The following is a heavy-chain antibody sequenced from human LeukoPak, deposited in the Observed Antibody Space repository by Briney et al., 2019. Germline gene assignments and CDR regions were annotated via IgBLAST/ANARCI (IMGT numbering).Heavy chain of an antibody. Sequence: PGGSLRLSCAASGFTFSSYGMHWVRQAPGKGLEWVAVISYDGSNKYYADSVKGRFTISRDNSKNTLYLQMNSLRAEDTAVYYCAKISSSSSDFDYWGQGTLVTVSS. CDR1: GFTFSSYG. D-gene: IGHD6-13*01. CDR3: AKISSSSSDFDY. CDR2: ISYDGSNK. V-gene: IGHV3-30*18. J-gene: IGHJ4*02.